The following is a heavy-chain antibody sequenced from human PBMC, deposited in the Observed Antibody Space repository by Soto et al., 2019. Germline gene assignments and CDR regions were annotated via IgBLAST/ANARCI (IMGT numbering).Heavy chain of an antibody. J-gene: IGHJ3*01. CDR3: ARPQGSGWRFNALDF. Sequence: QVVLVQSGAEVKNPGSSVKVSCKASGGTFGRNAINWVRQAPGQGFEWMGGIIPMFDTANHAQKFRDRIMITAEEATNTAYLELKDLRSEDTAIYYCARPQGSGWRFNALDFWGQGTMVTVSS. V-gene: IGHV1-69*01. CDR1: GGTFGRNA. D-gene: IGHD6-19*01. CDR2: IIPMFDTA.